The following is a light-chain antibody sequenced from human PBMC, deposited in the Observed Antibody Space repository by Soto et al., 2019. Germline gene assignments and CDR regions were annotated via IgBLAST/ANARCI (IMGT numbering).Light chain of an antibody. CDR2: GAS. CDR1: QSVSSSY. CDR3: QQYGSSPPIT. Sequence: EIVLTQSPGTLSLSPGERATLSCRASQSVSSSYLAWYQQKPGQAPRLLIYGASSRATGIPDRFSGSGSGTAFALTISRLELEDFAVYYCQQYGSSPPITFGQGTRLEIK. V-gene: IGKV3-20*01. J-gene: IGKJ5*01.